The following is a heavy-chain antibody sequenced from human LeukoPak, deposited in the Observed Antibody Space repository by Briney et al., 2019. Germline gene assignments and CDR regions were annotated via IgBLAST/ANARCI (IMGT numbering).Heavy chain of an antibody. V-gene: IGHV3-48*03. CDR2: ISSSGSTI. D-gene: IGHD3-16*01. CDR3: ARVGPIRYLDY. Sequence: GGSLRLSCAASGFTVSRSYISWVRQAPGKGLEWVSYISSSGSTIYYADSVKGRFTISRDNAKNSLYLQMNSLRAEDTAVYYCARVGPIRYLDYWGQGTLVTVSS. CDR1: GFTVSRSY. J-gene: IGHJ4*02.